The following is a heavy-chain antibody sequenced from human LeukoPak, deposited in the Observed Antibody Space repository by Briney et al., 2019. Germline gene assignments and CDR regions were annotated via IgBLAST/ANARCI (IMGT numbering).Heavy chain of an antibody. CDR2: IYYSGTT. CDR1: GGSISSSSDY. V-gene: IGHV4-39*01. Sequence: SETLSLTCTVSGGSISSSSDYWGWIRQPPGKGLEYIGSIYYSGTTYYNPSLKSRVSMSVDTSKNQFSLKLSSVTAADTAVYYCARHYYDSSGYRRDYYFDYWGQGTLVTVSS. CDR3: ARHYYDSSGYRRDYYFDY. J-gene: IGHJ4*02. D-gene: IGHD3-22*01.